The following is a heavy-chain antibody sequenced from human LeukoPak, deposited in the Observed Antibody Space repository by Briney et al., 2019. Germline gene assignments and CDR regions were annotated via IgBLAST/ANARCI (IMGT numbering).Heavy chain of an antibody. CDR3: ARDSYDSSGYYYERGAFDI. Sequence: GRSLRLSCAASGSTFSSYGMHWVRQAPGKGLEWVAVIWYDGSNKYYADSVKGRFTISRDNSKNTLYLQMNSLRAEDTAVYYCARDSYDSSGYYYERGAFDIWGQGTMVTVSS. D-gene: IGHD3-22*01. CDR1: GSTFSSYG. CDR2: IWYDGSNK. J-gene: IGHJ3*02. V-gene: IGHV3-33*01.